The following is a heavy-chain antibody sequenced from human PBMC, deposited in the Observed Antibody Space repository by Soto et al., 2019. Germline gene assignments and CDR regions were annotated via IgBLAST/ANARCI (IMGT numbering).Heavy chain of an antibody. V-gene: IGHV1-18*01. D-gene: IGHD3-9*01. CDR1: GYTFTSYG. J-gene: IGHJ4*02. CDR3: GTLTKYDILTGYYPC. CDR2: IGAYNGNT. Sequence: ASVKVSCKASGYTFTSYGISWVRQAPGQGLEWMGWIGAYNGNTNYAQKLQGRVTMTTDTSTSTAYMELRSLRSDDTAVYYCGTLTKYDILTGYYPCWGQGTLVTVSS.